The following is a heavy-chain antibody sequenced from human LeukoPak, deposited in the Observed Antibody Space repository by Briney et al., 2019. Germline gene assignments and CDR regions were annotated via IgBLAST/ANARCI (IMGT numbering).Heavy chain of an antibody. Sequence: PSETLSLTCTVSGYSISSGYYWGWIRQPPGKGLEWIGSIYHSGSTYYNPSLKSRVTISVDTSKNQFSLKLSSVTAADTAVYYCATRRLGTGYYYYYMDVWGKGTTVTVSS. CDR2: IYHSGST. D-gene: IGHD2-8*02. CDR3: ATRRLGTGYYYYYMDV. V-gene: IGHV4-38-2*02. J-gene: IGHJ6*03. CDR1: GYSISSGYY.